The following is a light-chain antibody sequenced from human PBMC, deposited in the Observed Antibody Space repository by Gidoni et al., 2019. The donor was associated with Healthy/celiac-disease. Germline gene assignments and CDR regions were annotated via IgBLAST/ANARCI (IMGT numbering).Light chain of an antibody. CDR3: QQYDNLPYT. CDR2: DAS. CDR1: QDISNY. Sequence: DIKMTQSPSSLSASVGDRVTITCQASQDISNYLNWYQQKPGKAPQLLIYDASNLETGVPSRFSGSGSGTDFTFTISSLQPEDIATYYCQQYDNLPYTFGQGTKLEIK. V-gene: IGKV1-33*01. J-gene: IGKJ2*01.